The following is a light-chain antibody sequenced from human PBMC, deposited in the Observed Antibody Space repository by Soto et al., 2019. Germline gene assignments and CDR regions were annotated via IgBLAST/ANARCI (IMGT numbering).Light chain of an antibody. Sequence: QSALTQPRSVSGSPGQSVTISCTGTSSDVGDYNYVSWYQQHPGKAPKLLIYAVNMRPSGVPERFSGPKSGNTASLTISGLQAEDEADYACCSYAGRYTWVFGAGTKLTVL. CDR2: AVN. V-gene: IGLV2-11*01. J-gene: IGLJ3*02. CDR3: CSYAGRYTWV. CDR1: SSDVGDYNY.